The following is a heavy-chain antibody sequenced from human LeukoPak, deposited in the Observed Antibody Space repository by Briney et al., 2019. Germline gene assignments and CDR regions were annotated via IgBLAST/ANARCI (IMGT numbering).Heavy chain of an antibody. CDR1: GYTFTAYY. CDR3: ARGIRDVAVSVPTPFDY. Sequence: ASVKVSCKASGYTFTAYYIHWVRQAPGQGLEWVGWINPNSGGTNYAQKFQGRVTMTRDTSISTAYMELSRLRSDDTAVYYCARGIRDVAVSVPTPFDYWGQGSLVTVSS. J-gene: IGHJ4*02. CDR2: INPNSGGT. D-gene: IGHD6-19*01. V-gene: IGHV1-2*02.